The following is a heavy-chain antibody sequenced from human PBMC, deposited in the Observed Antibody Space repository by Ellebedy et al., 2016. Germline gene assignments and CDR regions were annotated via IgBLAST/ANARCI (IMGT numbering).Heavy chain of an antibody. CDR2: INHSGST. V-gene: IGHV4-34*01. J-gene: IGHJ6*03. CDR1: GGSFSGYY. D-gene: IGHD3-10*01. CDR3: ASLPVRGVYYYYYMDV. Sequence: SETLSLTXAVYGGSFSGYYWSWIRQPPGKGLEWIGEINHSGSTNYNPSLKSRVTISVDTSKNQFSLKLSSVTAADTAVYYCASLPVRGVYYYYYMDVWGKGTTVTVSS.